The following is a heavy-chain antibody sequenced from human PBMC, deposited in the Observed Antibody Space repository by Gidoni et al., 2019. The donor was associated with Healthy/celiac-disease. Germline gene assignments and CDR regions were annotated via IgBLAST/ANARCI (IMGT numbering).Heavy chain of an antibody. D-gene: IGHD6-19*01. CDR2: INHSGST. Sequence: SWIRQPPGKGLEWIGEINHSGSTNYNPSLKSRVTISVDTSKNQFSLKLSSVTAADTAVYYCARGRSGWVDYWGQGTLVTVSS. CDR3: ARGRSGWVDY. V-gene: IGHV4-34*01. J-gene: IGHJ4*02.